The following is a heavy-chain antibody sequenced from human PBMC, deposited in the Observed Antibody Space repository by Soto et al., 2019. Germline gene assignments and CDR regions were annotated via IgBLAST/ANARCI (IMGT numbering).Heavy chain of an antibody. D-gene: IGHD4-17*01. J-gene: IGHJ4*02. V-gene: IGHV1-8*01. CDR1: GYTFTSYD. CDR3: ARGTDPNYVEDY. CDR2: MNPNSGNT. Sequence: ASVKVSCKASGYTFTSYDINWVRQATGQGLEWMGWMNPNSGNTGYAQKFQGRVTMTRNTSISTAYMELSSLRSEDTAVYYCARGTDPNYVEDYWGQGTLVTVSS.